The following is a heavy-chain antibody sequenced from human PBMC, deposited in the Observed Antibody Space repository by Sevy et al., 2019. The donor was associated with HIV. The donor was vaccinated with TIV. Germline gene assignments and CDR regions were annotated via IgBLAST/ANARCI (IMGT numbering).Heavy chain of an antibody. V-gene: IGHV3-53*01. J-gene: IGHJ4*02. CDR1: GFTVCSNY. CDR3: ARSLDFWSGYYIDY. Sequence: GGSLRLSCAASGFTVCSNYMSWVRQAPGKGLEWVSVIYSGGSTYYADSVKGRFTISRDNSKNTLYLQMNSLRAEDTAVYYCARSLDFWSGYYIDYWGQGTLVTVSS. CDR2: IYSGGST. D-gene: IGHD3-3*01.